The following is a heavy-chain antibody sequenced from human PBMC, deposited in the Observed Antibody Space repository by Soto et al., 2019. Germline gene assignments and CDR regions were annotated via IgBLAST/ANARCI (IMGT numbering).Heavy chain of an antibody. CDR1: GGSIDNSHSF. D-gene: IGHD2-15*01. CDR3: LRVVEAATRHTHSDS. J-gene: IGHJ4*02. CDR2: VYYSGGA. Sequence: PAETLSLTCDVSGGSIDNSHSFWSWVRQRPGKGLEFIGSVYYSGGAYYSPSLKSRVTVSVDTSKNQLSLRVNSVTVADTAVYYCLRVVEAATRHTHSDSWGQGILVTVSS. V-gene: IGHV4-39*01.